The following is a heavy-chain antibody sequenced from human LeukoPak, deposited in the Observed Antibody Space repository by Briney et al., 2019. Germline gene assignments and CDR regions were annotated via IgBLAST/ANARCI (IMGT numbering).Heavy chain of an antibody. CDR1: GFTFDDYA. V-gene: IGHV3-43*02. J-gene: IGHJ6*02. CDR2: ISGDGGST. D-gene: IGHD2-2*01. CDR3: AKEVFSGVVPAAMHGYYYYGMDV. Sequence: GGSLRLSCAASGFTFDDYAMHWVRQAPGKGLGWVSLISGDGGSTYYADSVKGRFTISRDNSKNSLYLQMNSLRTEDTALYYCAKEVFSGVVPAAMHGYYYYGMDVWGQGTTVTVSS.